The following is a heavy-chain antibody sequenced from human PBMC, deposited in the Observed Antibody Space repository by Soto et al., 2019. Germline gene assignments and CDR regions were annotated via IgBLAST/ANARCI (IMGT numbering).Heavy chain of an antibody. D-gene: IGHD2-2*02. Sequence: SETLSLTCTVSGGSVSSGSYYWSWIRQPPGKGLEWIGYIYYSGSTYYNPSLKSRVTISVDTSKNQFSLKLSSVTAADTAVYYCARLTGYCSSTSCYTLPYNWFDPWGQGTLVTVSS. CDR2: IYYSGST. CDR1: GGSVSSGSYY. J-gene: IGHJ5*02. CDR3: ARLTGYCSSTSCYTLPYNWFDP. V-gene: IGHV4-39*01.